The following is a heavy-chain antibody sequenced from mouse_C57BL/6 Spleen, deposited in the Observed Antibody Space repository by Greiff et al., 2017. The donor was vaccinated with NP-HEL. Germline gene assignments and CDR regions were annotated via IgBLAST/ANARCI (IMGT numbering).Heavy chain of an antibody. J-gene: IGHJ1*03. CDR2: IWSGGST. CDR3: APLWHYWYFDV. Sequence: QVQLQQSGPGLVQPSQSLSITCTASGFSLTSYGVHWVRQSPGKGLEWLGVIWSGGSTDYNAAFISRLSISKDNSKNQVFFKMNRLQAADTAIYYGAPLWHYWYFDVWGTGTTVTVSS. D-gene: IGHD1-1*02. V-gene: IGHV2-2*01. CDR1: GFSLTSYG.